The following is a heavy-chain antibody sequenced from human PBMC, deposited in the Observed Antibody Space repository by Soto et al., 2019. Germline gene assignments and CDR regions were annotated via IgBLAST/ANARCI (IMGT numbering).Heavy chain of an antibody. CDR3: ARHPTLESRRDTKHFDY. CDR2: IDPSDSYT. V-gene: IGHV5-10-1*01. J-gene: IGHJ4*02. CDR1: GYSFTNYW. Sequence: GESLKISCKGSGYSFTNYWINWVRQMPGKGLEWMGRIDPSDSYTNYSPSFQGHVTISTDKSISTAYLQWSSLKASDTAMYYCARHPTLESRRDTKHFDYWGQGTLVTVSS. D-gene: IGHD2-2*01.